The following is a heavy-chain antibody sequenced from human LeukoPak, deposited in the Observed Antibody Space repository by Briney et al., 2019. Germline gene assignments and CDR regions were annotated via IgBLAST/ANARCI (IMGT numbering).Heavy chain of an antibody. CDR3: ARPCGPGRFDAFDI. CDR1: GSRFTSYW. J-gene: IGHJ3*02. D-gene: IGHD3-16*01. V-gene: IGHV5-51*01. CDR2: IYPSDSDT. Sequence: GPQRKTSSRVLGSRFTSYWFGWWRRLPGKGLGGREIIYPSDSDTRYSPSFQGQVTISADKSISTAYLQWSSLKASDTAVYYCARPCGPGRFDAFDIWGQGTMVTVSS.